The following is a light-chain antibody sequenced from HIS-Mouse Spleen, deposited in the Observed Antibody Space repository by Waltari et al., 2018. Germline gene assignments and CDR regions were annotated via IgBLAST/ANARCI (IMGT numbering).Light chain of an antibody. CDR1: AFPKQY. J-gene: IGLJ2*01. CDR3: QSADSSGTSHVV. V-gene: IGLV3-25*03. Sequence: SYELTQPPSVSVSPGQTARITCSGDAFPKQYAYWYQQKQGQAPVLVIYKDRERPAGIPERFSGSSSGTTVTLTISGVQAEDEADYYCQSADSSGTSHVVFGGGTKLTVL. CDR2: KDR.